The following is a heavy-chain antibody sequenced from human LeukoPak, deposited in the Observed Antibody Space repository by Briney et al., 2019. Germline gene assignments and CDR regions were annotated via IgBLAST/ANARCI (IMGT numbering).Heavy chain of an antibody. CDR2: IDHSGST. CDR1: GGSFSGYY. D-gene: IGHD2-15*01. J-gene: IGHJ6*03. CDR3: ARGYCSGGSCYPLKSIYCYYMDV. V-gene: IGHV4-34*01. Sequence: PSETLSLTCAVYGGSFSGYYWNWIRQPPGKGLEWIGEIDHSGSTNYNPSLKSRVTISVDTSKNQFSLKLTSVTAADTAVYYCARGYCSGGSCYPLKSIYCYYMDVWGKGTTVTFSS.